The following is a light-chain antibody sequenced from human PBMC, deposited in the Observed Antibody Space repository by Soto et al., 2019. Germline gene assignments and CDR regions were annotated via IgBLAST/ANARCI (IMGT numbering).Light chain of an antibody. CDR2: GAS. CDR1: HSVSSS. J-gene: IGKJ3*01. V-gene: IGKV3-15*01. CDR3: QHCSRFPL. Sequence: EKVGNWFPATVSAFHGDRASXSCRASHSVSSSLAWYQQKPCQAARLLIYGASAISTGMPDTFGGGGSGTELTLGNRRRQCEDFAVFYWQHCSRFPLFGPGTELDI.